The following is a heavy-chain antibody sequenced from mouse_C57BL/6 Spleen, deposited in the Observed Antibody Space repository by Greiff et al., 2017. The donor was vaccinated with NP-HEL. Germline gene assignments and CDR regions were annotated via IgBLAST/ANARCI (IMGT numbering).Heavy chain of an antibody. CDR3: ARRGYYYDRDY. D-gene: IGHD2-4*01. J-gene: IGHJ2*01. CDR2: ISYDGSN. Sequence: EVKLQESGPGLVKPSQSLSLTCSVTGYSITSGYYWNWIRQFPGNKLEWMGYISYDGSNNYNPSLKNRISITRDTSKNQFFLKLNSVTTEDTATYYCARRGYYYDRDYWGQGTTLTVSS. V-gene: IGHV3-6*01. CDR1: GYSITSGYY.